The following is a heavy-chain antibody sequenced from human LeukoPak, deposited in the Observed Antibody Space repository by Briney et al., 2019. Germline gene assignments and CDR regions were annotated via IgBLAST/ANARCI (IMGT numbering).Heavy chain of an antibody. V-gene: IGHV1-18*01. CDR1: GYTFTSYG. Sequence: ASVKVSCKASGYTFTSYGISWVRQAPGQGLEWMGWISAYNGNTNYAQKLQGRVTMTTDTSTSTAYMELRSLRSDDTAVYYCARDGELNYYDSSGYYSYYFDYWGQGTLVTVSS. CDR2: ISAYNGNT. CDR3: ARDGELNYYDSSGYYSYYFDY. J-gene: IGHJ4*02. D-gene: IGHD3-22*01.